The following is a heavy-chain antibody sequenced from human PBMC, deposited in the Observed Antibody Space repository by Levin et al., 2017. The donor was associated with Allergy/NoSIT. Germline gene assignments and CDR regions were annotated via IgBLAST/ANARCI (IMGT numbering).Heavy chain of an antibody. CDR2: IYSGGGT. Sequence: PGGSLRLSCAASRFTVGNNYVAWVRQAPGKGLDWISVIYSGGGTYYADSVKGRFTISRDKSKNTVYLQMNSLRVEDTAVYYCSSAPGFSDYWGQGTLVTVSS. CDR3: SSAPGFSDY. J-gene: IGHJ4*02. CDR1: RFTVGNNY. V-gene: IGHV3-66*01.